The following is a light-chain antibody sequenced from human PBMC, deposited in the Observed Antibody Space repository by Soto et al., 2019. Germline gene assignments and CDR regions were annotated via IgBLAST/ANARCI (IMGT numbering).Light chain of an antibody. V-gene: IGKV2-40*01. CDR2: TVS. CDR3: MQRIRFPLT. Sequence: FVMTQIPVSLSVTPAEPASICGRASQSLWDGDDGITSLDWFLQQPGQSPQLLISTVSYRASGVPDRFSGSGSGTDFTLKISRVDAEDVGAYSCMQRIRFPLTFGGGTKV. CDR1: QSLWDGDDGITS. J-gene: IGKJ4*01.